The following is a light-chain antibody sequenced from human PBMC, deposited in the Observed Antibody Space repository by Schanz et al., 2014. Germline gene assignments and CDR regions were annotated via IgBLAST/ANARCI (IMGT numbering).Light chain of an antibody. J-gene: IGKJ2*03. Sequence: DIQMTQSPSTLSASVGDRVTITCRASQSISTWLAWYQQKPGKAPKVLIYDASNLESGVPSRFSGSGSGTEFTLTISSLQPEDFATYSCQHSYSPPYSFGQGTKVEIK. CDR1: QSISTW. CDR2: DAS. CDR3: QHSYSPPYS. V-gene: IGKV1-5*01.